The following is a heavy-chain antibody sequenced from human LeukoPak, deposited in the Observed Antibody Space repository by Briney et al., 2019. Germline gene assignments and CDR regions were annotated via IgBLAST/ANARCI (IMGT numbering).Heavy chain of an antibody. CDR1: GFTFSNYA. J-gene: IGHJ4*02. CDR3: ARDRSSPLLWFGEEPDY. D-gene: IGHD3-10*01. Sequence: PGGSLRLSCAASGFTFSNYAMSWVRQAPGKGLEWVSTLIGSGGGTYYADSVKGRLTISRDNAKNSLYLQMNSLRAEDTAVYYCARDRSSPLLWFGEEPDYWGQGTLVTVSS. V-gene: IGHV3-23*01. CDR2: LIGSGGGT.